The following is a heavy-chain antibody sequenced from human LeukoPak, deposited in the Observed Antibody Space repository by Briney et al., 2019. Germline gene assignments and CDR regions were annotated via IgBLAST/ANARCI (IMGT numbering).Heavy chain of an antibody. V-gene: IGHV1-69*13. CDR1: GGTFSSYA. J-gene: IGHJ4*02. CDR3: ARMGGYNRFGELQTDY. Sequence: ASVKVSCKASGGTFSSYAISWVRQAPGQGLEWMGGIIPIFGTANYAQKFQGRVTITADESTSTAYMELSSLRSEDTAVYYCARMGGYNRFGELQTDYWGQGTLVTVSS. CDR2: IIPIFGTA. D-gene: IGHD3-10*01.